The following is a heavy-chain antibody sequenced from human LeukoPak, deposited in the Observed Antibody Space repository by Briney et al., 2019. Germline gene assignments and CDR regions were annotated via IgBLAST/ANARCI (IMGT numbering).Heavy chain of an antibody. CDR3: ARRRVSRYSSSSDSIRWFDP. J-gene: IGHJ5*02. D-gene: IGHD6-6*01. Sequence: SETLSLTCTVSGGSISSSSYYWGWIRQPPGKGLEWIGSIYYSGSTYYNPSLKSRVTISVDTSKNQFSLKLSSVTAADTAVYYCARRRVSRYSSSSDSIRWFDPWGQGTLVTVSS. CDR1: GGSISSSSYY. CDR2: IYYSGST. V-gene: IGHV4-39*07.